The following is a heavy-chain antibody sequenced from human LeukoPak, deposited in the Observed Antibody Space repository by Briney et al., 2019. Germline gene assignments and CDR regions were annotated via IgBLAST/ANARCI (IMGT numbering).Heavy chain of an antibody. CDR1: GGSMSSYY. CDR2: IYYSGST. CDR3: ARGYSDDAFDI. J-gene: IGHJ3*02. V-gene: IGHV4-59*01. Sequence: SETLSLTCTVSGGSMSSYYWSWIGQPPGKGLEWIGYIYYSGSTNYNPSLKSRVTISVDTSKNQFSLKLSSVTAADTAVYYCARGYSDDAFDIWGQGTMVTVSS. D-gene: IGHD1-26*01.